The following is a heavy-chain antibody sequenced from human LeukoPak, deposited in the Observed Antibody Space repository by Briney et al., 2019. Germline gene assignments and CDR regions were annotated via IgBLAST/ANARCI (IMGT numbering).Heavy chain of an antibody. D-gene: IGHD6-19*01. Sequence: GGSLRLSCAASGFTFSSYWMDWVRQAPGKGLVWVSRINTDGSSTNYADSVKGRFTISRDNAKNTLYLQMNSLRAEDTAVYYCARERSGYSSGWYDAFDIWGQGTMVTVSS. CDR1: GFTFSSYW. V-gene: IGHV3-74*01. CDR2: INTDGSST. J-gene: IGHJ3*02. CDR3: ARERSGYSSGWYDAFDI.